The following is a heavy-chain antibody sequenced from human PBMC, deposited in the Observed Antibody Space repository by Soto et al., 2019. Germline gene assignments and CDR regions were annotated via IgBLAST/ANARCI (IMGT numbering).Heavy chain of an antibody. V-gene: IGHV3-7*01. J-gene: IGHJ4*02. CDR3: VRDHVTPGLDFDK. CDR1: GFAFSAHW. Sequence: EVQLVESGGDLVQPGGSLRLSCSASGFAFSAHWMTWVRQTPGKGLEWVANISPEGSTKYYVDSAKGRFTISRDNAKNLLYLQMNSLPVGHTAVYSCVRDHVTPGLDFDKGGQGTLVTVSS. D-gene: IGHD3-3*01. CDR2: ISPEGSTK.